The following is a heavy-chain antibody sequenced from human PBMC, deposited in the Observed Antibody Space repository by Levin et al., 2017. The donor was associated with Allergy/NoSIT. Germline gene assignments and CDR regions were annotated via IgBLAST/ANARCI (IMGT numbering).Heavy chain of an antibody. D-gene: IGHD3-22*01. CDR2: IDWDDDK. CDR3: ARTSYYDSSGYYSGRGWLDP. Sequence: GPGPTLVKPTQTLTLTCTFSGFSLSTRGMCVSWIRQTPGKALEWLALIDWDDDKYYSTSLQTRLTISRDTSKNQVVLTMTNMDPVDTATYYCARTSYYDSSGYYSGRGWLDPWGQGTLVTVSS. CDR1: GFSLSTRGMC. V-gene: IGHV2-70*13. J-gene: IGHJ5*02.